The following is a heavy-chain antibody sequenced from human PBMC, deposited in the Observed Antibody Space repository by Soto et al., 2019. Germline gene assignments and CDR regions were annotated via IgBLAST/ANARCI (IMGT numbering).Heavy chain of an antibody. CDR3: AQDEGAAADILTGYPLVDY. Sequence: QVQLVESGGGVVQPGRSLRLSCAASGFNFRSYGMHWVRQAPGKGLEWVAVISYDGSAKWYVDSVKGRFTISRDTSKNILYLQMNSLRAEDTDVYYCAQDEGAAADILTGYPLVDYRGQGILVTVSS. J-gene: IGHJ4*02. CDR1: GFNFRSYG. V-gene: IGHV3-30*18. CDR2: ISYDGSAK. D-gene: IGHD3-9*01.